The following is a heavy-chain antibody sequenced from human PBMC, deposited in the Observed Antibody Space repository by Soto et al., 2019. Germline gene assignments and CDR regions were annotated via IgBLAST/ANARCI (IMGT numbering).Heavy chain of an antibody. CDR2: IIPVFGTP. V-gene: IGHV1-69*12. J-gene: IGHJ6*02. Sequence: QVQLVQSGAEVKKPGSSVKVSCKASGGSLSNYGISWVRQAPGQGLEWMGAIIPVFGTPNYAQKFQDRVTITADEATTTGYWEVRSLTSEDTVVYYCARGDATNIAVTTDYAMAVWGQGTTVTVSS. CDR3: ARGDATNIAVTTDYAMAV. CDR1: GGSLSNYG. D-gene: IGHD4-17*01.